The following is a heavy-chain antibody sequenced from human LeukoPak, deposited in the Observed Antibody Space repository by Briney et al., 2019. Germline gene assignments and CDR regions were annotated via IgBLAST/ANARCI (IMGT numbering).Heavy chain of an antibody. CDR3: AREDYDSSGYYSDAFDI. CDR2: INTKTGNP. D-gene: IGHD3-22*01. CDR1: GCTLTSYV. Sequence: ASVKVPCKASGCTLTSYVMNWVRQAPGQGLEWMGWINTKTGNPTYAQGFTGRFVFSLDTSVSTAYLQISSLKPEDTAVYYCAREDYDSSGYYSDAFDIWGQGTMVTVSS. V-gene: IGHV7-4-1*02. J-gene: IGHJ3*02.